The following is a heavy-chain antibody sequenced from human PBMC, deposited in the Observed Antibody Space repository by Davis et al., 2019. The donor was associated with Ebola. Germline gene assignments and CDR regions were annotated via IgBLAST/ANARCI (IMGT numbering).Heavy chain of an antibody. V-gene: IGHV2-70*04. D-gene: IGHD7-27*01. CDR2: IDWDDDK. J-gene: IGHJ4*02. CDR1: GFSLSTSGMR. CDR3: ARIPLGIGAFDY. Sequence: SGPTLVKPTQTLTLTCTFSGFSLSTSGMRVSWIRQPPGKALEWLARIDWDDDKFYSTSLKTRLTISKDTSKNQAVLTMTNMDPVDTATYYCARIPLGIGAFDYWGQGTLVTVSS.